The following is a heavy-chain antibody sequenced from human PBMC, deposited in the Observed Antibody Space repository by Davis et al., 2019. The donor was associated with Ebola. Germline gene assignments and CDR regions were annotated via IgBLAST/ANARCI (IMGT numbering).Heavy chain of an antibody. CDR3: ARGGPRLLWFGDLLMGMDV. D-gene: IGHD3-10*01. CDR2: IYYSGST. Sequence: PSETLSLTCTVSGGSISSYYWGWIRQPPGKGLEWIGSIYYSGSTYYNPSLKSRVTISVDTSKNQFSLKLSSVTAADTAVYYCARGGPRLLWFGDLLMGMDVWGQGTTVTVSS. CDR1: GGSISSYY. V-gene: IGHV4-39*01. J-gene: IGHJ6*02.